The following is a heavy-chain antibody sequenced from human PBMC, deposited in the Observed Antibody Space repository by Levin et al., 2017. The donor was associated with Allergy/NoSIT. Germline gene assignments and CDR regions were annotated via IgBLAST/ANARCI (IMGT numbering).Heavy chain of an antibody. J-gene: IGHJ4*02. CDR2: ISYDGSNK. D-gene: IGHD3-22*01. V-gene: IGHV3-30*04. CDR1: GFTFSSYA. Sequence: SCAASGFTFSSYAMHWVRQAPGKGLEWVAVISYDGSNKYYADSVKGRFTISRDNSKNTLYLQMNSLRAEDTAVYYCARDSYDSSGYYLNWGQGTLVTVSS. CDR3: ARDSYDSSGYYLN.